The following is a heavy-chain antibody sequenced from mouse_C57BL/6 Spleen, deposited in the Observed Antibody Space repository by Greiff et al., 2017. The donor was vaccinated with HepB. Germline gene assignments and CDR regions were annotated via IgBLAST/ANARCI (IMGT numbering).Heavy chain of an antibody. Sequence: LLQPGGSMKLSCVASGFTFSHLWMHWVRQSPEKGLEWVAQIRLKSDNYATHYAESVKGRFTISRDDYKSSVYLQMNNLRAEDTGIYYCSGYYYGFAYWGQGTLVTVSA. CDR3: SGYYYGFAY. CDR1: GFTFSHLW. V-gene: IGHV6-3*01. CDR2: IRLKSDNYAT. D-gene: IGHD1-1*01. J-gene: IGHJ3*01.